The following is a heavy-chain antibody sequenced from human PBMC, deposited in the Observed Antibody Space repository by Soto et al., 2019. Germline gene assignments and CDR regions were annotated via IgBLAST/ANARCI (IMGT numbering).Heavy chain of an antibody. J-gene: IGHJ5*02. CDR3: ARHGEDCQTQLRHNWFDP. CDR2: IYPGDYDT. CDR1: GYNFPDYW. D-gene: IGHD2-21*01. Sequence: GESLKISCKGLGYNFPDYWIAWVRQMPGKGLEYMGIIYPGDYDTRYSPSFQGQVTIQADKSHSTAYLQWNSLEAADTAMYYVARHGEDCQTQLRHNWFDPWGQGTLVTGSS. V-gene: IGHV5-51*01.